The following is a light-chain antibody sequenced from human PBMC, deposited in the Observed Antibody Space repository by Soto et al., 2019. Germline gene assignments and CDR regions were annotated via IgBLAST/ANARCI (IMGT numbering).Light chain of an antibody. CDR1: QSVSSY. CDR2: DAS. J-gene: IGKJ5*01. V-gene: IGKV3-11*01. CDR3: QQRTNWFT. Sequence: IVMTQSPATLSLYPCQPFTLSCRASQSVSSYLAWYQQKPGQAPRLLIYDASNRATGIPARFSGSGSGTDFTLTISRLETEDFAVYSCQQRTNWFTFGPGTRLEIK.